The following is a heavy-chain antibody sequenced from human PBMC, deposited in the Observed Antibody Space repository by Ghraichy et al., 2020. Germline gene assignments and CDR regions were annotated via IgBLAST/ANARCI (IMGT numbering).Heavy chain of an antibody. CDR3: ARAPYSWNYAFDP. V-gene: IGHV4-34*01. J-gene: IGHJ5*02. Sequence: GSLRLSCAVYGGSFSGYYWSWIRQPPGKGLEWIGEIDHRGGTEYKSSLKSRVTISVDRSKNQLSLKLNSVTAADTAVYYCARAPYSWNYAFDPWGQGTLVTVSS. CDR1: GGSFSGYY. D-gene: IGHD1-7*01. CDR2: IDHRGGT.